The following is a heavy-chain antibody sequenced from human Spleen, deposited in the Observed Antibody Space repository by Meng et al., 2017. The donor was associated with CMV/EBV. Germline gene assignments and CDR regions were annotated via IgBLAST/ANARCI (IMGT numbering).Heavy chain of an antibody. D-gene: IGHD4-23*01. CDR3: ARATAYGGKLDDGFDM. V-gene: IGHV1-2*02. CDR2: INPNSGGT. Sequence: VKVSCKASGYIFSDYNIHWVRQAPGQGLECMGWINPNSGGTSRARKFQGRVTMTRDTPISTAYMELSRLRSDDTAVYYCARATAYGGKLDDGFDMWGQGTMVTVSS. J-gene: IGHJ3*02. CDR1: GYIFSDYN.